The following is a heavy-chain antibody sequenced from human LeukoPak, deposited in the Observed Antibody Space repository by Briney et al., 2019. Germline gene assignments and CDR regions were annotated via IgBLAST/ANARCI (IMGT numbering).Heavy chain of an antibody. CDR1: GESFSGYY. Sequence: SETLSLTCAVYGESFSGYYWSWIRQPPGKGLEWIGEINHSGSTNYNPSLKSRVTISVDTSKNQFSLKLSSVTAADTAVYYCARGKGTYSSSWYVRFDPWGQGTLVTVSS. V-gene: IGHV4-34*01. D-gene: IGHD6-13*01. CDR3: ARGKGTYSSSWYVRFDP. CDR2: INHSGST. J-gene: IGHJ5*02.